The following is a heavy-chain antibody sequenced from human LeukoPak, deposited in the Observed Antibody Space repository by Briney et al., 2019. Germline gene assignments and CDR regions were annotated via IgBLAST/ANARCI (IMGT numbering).Heavy chain of an antibody. CDR1: GYTFTSYG. D-gene: IGHD3-22*01. CDR3: ARTEYYYDSSGEFDY. CDR2: ISAYNGNT. V-gene: IGHV1-18*01. Sequence: ASVKVSCKASGYTFTSYGISWVRQAPGQGLEWMGWISAYNGNTNYAQKLQGRVTMTTDTSTSTAYMELRSLRSDDTAVYCCARTEYYYDSSGEFDYWGQGTLVTVSS. J-gene: IGHJ4*02.